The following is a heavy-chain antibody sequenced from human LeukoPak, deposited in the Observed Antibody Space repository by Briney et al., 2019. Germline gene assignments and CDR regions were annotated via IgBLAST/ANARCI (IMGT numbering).Heavy chain of an antibody. CDR3: ARGISWELLIDWFDP. J-gene: IGHJ5*02. CDR2: IKQDGSEK. D-gene: IGHD1-26*01. CDR1: GFTFGDDA. V-gene: IGHV3-7*01. Sequence: LPGGSLRLSCVDSGFTFGDDAVTWVRQAPGKGLEWVANIKQDGSEKYYVDSVKGRFTISRDNAKNSLYLQMNSLRAEDTAVYYCARGISWELLIDWFDPWGQGTLVTVSS.